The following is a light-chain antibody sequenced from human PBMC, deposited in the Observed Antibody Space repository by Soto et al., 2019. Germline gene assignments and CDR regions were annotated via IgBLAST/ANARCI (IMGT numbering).Light chain of an antibody. CDR3: QSYDGQSYDSGVSGPWV. CDR2: SNT. Sequence: QSVLTQPPSVSGAPGQRVTISCTGNSSNLGAGYAVHWYQHIPGSAPRLLIYSNTNRPSGVPDRFSGSKSGTSASLAISGLQAEDEGEDHCQSYDGQSYDSGVSGPWVFGGGTQLTVL. V-gene: IGLV1-40*01. CDR1: SSNLGAGYA. J-gene: IGLJ3*02.